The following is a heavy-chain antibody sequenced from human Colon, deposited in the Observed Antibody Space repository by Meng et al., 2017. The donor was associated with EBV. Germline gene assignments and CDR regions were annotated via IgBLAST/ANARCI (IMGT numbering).Heavy chain of an antibody. J-gene: IGHJ4*02. CDR3: ARGGYYSFDY. CDR2: IYHSGST. D-gene: IGHD5-18*01. CDR1: GGSISSVYW. V-gene: IGHV4-4*02. Sequence: VRLEAWGPGLWKPSETLSITCAVSGGSISSVYWWTWVRQSPGKGLEWIGEIYHSGSTNYNPSLKSRVTISVDKSKNQFSLKLTSVTAADTAVYYCARGGYYSFDYWGQRTLVTVSS.